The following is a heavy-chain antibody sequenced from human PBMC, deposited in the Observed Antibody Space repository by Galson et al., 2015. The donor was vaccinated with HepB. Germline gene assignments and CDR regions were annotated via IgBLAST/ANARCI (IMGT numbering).Heavy chain of an antibody. V-gene: IGHV4-59*01. D-gene: IGHD3-22*01. CDR2: IYYSGST. CDR3: ARADYYDSSGYYFDY. Sequence: SETLSLTCTVSGGSISSYYWSWIRQPPGKGLEWIGYIYYSGSTNYNPSLKSRVTISVDTSKNQFSLKLSSVTAADTAVYYCARADYYDSSGYYFDYWGQGTLVTVSS. J-gene: IGHJ4*02. CDR1: GGSISSYY.